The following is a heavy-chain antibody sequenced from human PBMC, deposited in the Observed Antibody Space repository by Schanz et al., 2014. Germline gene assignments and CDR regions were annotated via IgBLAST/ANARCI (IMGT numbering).Heavy chain of an antibody. Sequence: QVQLVESGGGVVQPGRSLRLSCAASGFTFRSYGMHWVRQAPGKGLEWVALISYDGSSKNHADSVQGRFTISRDNSKNALYLQMDSLRAEDTAVYYCAKEKEEVAADGSFFDYWGQGTLVIVSS. CDR3: AKEKEEVAADGSFFDY. CDR2: ISYDGSSK. D-gene: IGHD6-13*01. V-gene: IGHV3-30*18. J-gene: IGHJ4*02. CDR1: GFTFRSYG.